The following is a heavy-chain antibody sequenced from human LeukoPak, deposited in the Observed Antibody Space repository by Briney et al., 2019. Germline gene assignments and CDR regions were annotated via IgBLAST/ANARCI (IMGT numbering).Heavy chain of an antibody. J-gene: IGHJ6*02. V-gene: IGHV1-2*02. D-gene: IGHD3-10*01. CDR2: INPNSGGT. Sequence: ASVKVSCKASGYTFTGYYMHWVRQAPGQGLEWMGWINPNSGGTNYAQKFQGRVTMTRDTSISTAYMELSRLRSDDTAVYYCARVSSFGEINYYYYGMDVWGQGNTVTVSS. CDR1: GYTFTGYY. CDR3: ARVSSFGEINYYYYGMDV.